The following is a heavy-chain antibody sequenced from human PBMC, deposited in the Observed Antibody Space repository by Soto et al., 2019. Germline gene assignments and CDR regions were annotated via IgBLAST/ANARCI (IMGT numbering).Heavy chain of an antibody. J-gene: IGHJ4*02. CDR3: ARDPAGDYGY. Sequence: PSETLSLTCTVSGDSITSYYWSWIRRPPGKGLEWIGYIYYTGGGTYNPSLRSRVAMSVDTSKSQISLKLNSVTAADTAIYYCARDPAGDYGYWGRGILVTAPQ. CDR2: IYYTGGG. D-gene: IGHD3-16*01. CDR1: GDSITSYY. V-gene: IGHV4-59*01.